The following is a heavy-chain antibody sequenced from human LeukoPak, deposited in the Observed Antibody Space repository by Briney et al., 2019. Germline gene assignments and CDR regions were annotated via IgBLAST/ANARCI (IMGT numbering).Heavy chain of an antibody. CDR3: ARWDLLWFGELFSAEYFQH. CDR1: GFTFSSYW. D-gene: IGHD3-10*01. CDR2: VKQDGGEK. V-gene: IGHV3-7*01. J-gene: IGHJ1*01. Sequence: PGGSLRLSCAASGFTFSSYWMSWVRQAPGKGLEWVANVKQDGGEKYYVDSVKGRFTISRDNAKNSLYLQMNSLRAEDTAVYYCARWDLLWFGELFSAEYFQHWGQGTLVTVSS.